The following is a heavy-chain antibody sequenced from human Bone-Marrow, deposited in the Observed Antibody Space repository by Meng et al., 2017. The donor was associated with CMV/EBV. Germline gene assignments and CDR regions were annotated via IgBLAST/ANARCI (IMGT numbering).Heavy chain of an antibody. J-gene: IGHJ4*02. Sequence: GESLKISCAASGFTFSSYSMNWVRQAPGKGLEWVSSISSSSYIYYADSVKGRFTISRDNAKNSLYLQMNSLRAEDTAVYYCARDILTGDFDYWGQGTLVTVSS. CDR2: ISSSSYI. V-gene: IGHV3-21*01. CDR3: ARDILTGDFDY. CDR1: GFTFSSYS. D-gene: IGHD3-9*01.